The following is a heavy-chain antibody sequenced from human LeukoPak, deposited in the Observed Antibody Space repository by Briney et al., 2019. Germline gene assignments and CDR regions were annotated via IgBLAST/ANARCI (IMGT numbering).Heavy chain of an antibody. D-gene: IGHD1-26*01. CDR2: VYYSGST. CDR3: AGGSAGVGSINY. CDR1: GGSISSYY. Sequence: PSETLSLTCSVSGGSISSYYWSWTRQPPGKGLEWIGYVYYSGSTSYNPSPRGRVTISIDTSKNQFSLKLNSVTAADTAVYYCAGGSAGVGSINYWGQGSLVTVSS. V-gene: IGHV4-59*01. J-gene: IGHJ4*02.